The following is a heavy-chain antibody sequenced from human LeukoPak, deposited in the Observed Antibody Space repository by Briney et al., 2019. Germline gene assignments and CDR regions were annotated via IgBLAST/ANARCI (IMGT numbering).Heavy chain of an antibody. V-gene: IGHV4-34*01. CDR2: IYYSGST. D-gene: IGHD3-3*01. J-gene: IGHJ3*02. CDR3: ARVTTPYYDFWSGYYVLDAFDI. Sequence: SETLSLTCAVYGGSFSGYYWSWIRQPPGKGLEWIGSIYYSGSTYYNPSLKSRVTISVDTSKNQFSLKLSSVTAADTAVYYCARVTTPYYDFWSGYYVLDAFDIWGQGTMVTVSS. CDR1: GGSFSGYY.